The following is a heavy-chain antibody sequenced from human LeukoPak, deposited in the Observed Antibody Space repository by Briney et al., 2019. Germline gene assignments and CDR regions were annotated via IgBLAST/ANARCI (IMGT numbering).Heavy chain of an antibody. CDR3: ARGDGYNYRVYFDY. D-gene: IGHD5-24*01. Sequence: GGSLRLSCAVSGLTFSSYSMNWDRHAPGKGLEWVSSISSSSSYIYYADSVKGRFTISRDNAKNSLYLQMNSLRAEDTAVYYCARGDGYNYRVYFDYWGQGTLVTVSS. V-gene: IGHV3-21*01. CDR2: ISSSSSYI. CDR1: GLTFSSYS. J-gene: IGHJ4*02.